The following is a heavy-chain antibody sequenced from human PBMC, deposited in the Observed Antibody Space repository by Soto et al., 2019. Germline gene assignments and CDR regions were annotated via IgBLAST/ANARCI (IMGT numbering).Heavy chain of an antibody. CDR1: GFTFSSYW. CDR3: TRGRGYYDSSGYYSYWFDP. CDR2: INSDGSST. J-gene: IGHJ5*02. D-gene: IGHD3-22*01. Sequence: GGSLRLSCAASGFTFSSYWTHWVRQAPGKGLVWVSRINSDGSSTSYADSVKGRFTISRDNAKNTLYLQMNSLRAEDTAVYYCTRGRGYYDSSGYYSYWFDPWGQGTLVTV. V-gene: IGHV3-74*01.